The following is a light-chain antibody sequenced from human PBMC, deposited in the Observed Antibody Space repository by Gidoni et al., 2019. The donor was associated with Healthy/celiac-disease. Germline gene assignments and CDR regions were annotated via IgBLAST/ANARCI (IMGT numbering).Light chain of an antibody. CDR2: DTS. Sequence: QAVVPQEPSLTVSPGGTVTLTCGSSTGAVTSGHYPYWFQQKPGQAPRTLIYDTSNKHSWTPARFSGSLLGGKAALTLSGAQPEDEAEYYCLLSYSGAREVFGGGTKLTGL. V-gene: IGLV7-46*01. CDR1: TGAVTSGHY. J-gene: IGLJ2*01. CDR3: LLSYSGAREV.